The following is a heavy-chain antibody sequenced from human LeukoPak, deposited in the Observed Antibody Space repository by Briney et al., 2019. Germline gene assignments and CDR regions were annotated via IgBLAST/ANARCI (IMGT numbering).Heavy chain of an antibody. J-gene: IGHJ3*02. CDR3: AIIRDSSAHYLGAFDI. D-gene: IGHD3-22*01. V-gene: IGHV4-4*07. CDR1: GGSISSYY. CDR2: IYSSGST. Sequence: SETLSLTCTASGGSISSYYWSWIRQRAGNGLKWIGRIYSSGSTNYKPFLKSRVIMSVDTTRNQFSLMLSLVTAADTAVYYCAIIRDSSAHYLGAFDIWGQGTMVTVSS.